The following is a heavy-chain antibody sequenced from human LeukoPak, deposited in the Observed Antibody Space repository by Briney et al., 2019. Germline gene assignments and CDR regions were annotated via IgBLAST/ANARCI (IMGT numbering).Heavy chain of an antibody. CDR3: ARGRYGDYFGY. V-gene: IGHV4-34*01. D-gene: IGHD4-17*01. Sequence: SETLSLTCAVYGGSFSGYYWSWIRQPPGKGLEWIGEINHSGSTNYNPSLKSRVTISVDTSKNQFFLKLGSVTAADTAVYYCARGRYGDYFGYWGQGTLVTVSS. CDR2: INHSGST. CDR1: GGSFSGYY. J-gene: IGHJ4*02.